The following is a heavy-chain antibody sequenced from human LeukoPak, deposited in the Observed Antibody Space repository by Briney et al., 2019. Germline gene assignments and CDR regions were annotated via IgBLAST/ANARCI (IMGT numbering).Heavy chain of an antibody. Sequence: ASVKVSCKASGYNFNRYAINWVRQAPGQGLEWMGWISANNGNTNYAQSLRGRVTMTTDTSTSTAYMELRSLTTDDTAVYYCARSNDFWSGHLKGYWFDPWGQGTLVVVSS. CDR1: GYNFNRYA. D-gene: IGHD3-3*01. CDR2: ISANNGNT. V-gene: IGHV1-18*01. J-gene: IGHJ5*02. CDR3: ARSNDFWSGHLKGYWFDP.